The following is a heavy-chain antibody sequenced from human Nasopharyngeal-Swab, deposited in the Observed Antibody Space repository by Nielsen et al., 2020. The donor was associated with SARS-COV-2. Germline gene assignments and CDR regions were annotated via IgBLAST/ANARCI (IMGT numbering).Heavy chain of an antibody. CDR3: AKDIGDGYNAGEYYYYYGMDV. D-gene: IGHD5-24*01. V-gene: IGHV3-9*01. J-gene: IGHJ6*02. CDR2: ISWNSGSI. Sequence: GGFLRLSCAASGFTFDDYAMHWVRQAPGKGLEWVSGISWNSGSIGYADSVKGRFTISRDNAKNSLYLQMNSLRAEDTALYYCAKDIGDGYNAGEYYYYYGMDVWGQGTTVTVSS. CDR1: GFTFDDYA.